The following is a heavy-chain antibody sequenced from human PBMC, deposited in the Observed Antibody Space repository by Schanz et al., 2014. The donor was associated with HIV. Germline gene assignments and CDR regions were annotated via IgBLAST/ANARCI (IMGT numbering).Heavy chain of an antibody. CDR1: GFTFSSYG. CDR2: IWFDGSNK. J-gene: IGHJ6*02. Sequence: QVQLVESGGGVVQPGRSLRLSCAASGFTFSSYGMHWVRQAPGKGLEWVAVIWFDGSNKYYADSVKGRFTISRDNSKKTLYLQMNSLRTEDTAVYFCANGPGPLQHSDYYSGMDVWGQGTTVTVSS. V-gene: IGHV3-33*06. CDR3: ANGPGPLQHSDYYSGMDV. D-gene: IGHD2-2*01.